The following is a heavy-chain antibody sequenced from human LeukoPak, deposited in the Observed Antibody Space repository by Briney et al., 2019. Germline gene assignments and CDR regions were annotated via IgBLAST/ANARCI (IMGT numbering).Heavy chain of an antibody. CDR2: INWCGGST. CDR1: GFAFDEHV. V-gene: IGHV3-20*04. CDR3: ARAPITSPFYFDY. J-gene: IGHJ4*02. D-gene: IGHD2-2*01. Sequence: GGSLRLSCTASGFAFDEHVMSWVRQVPGKGLEWVSGINWCGGSTGYADPSRGRFTISRDNAKNSLYLQMDSLRAEDTALYYCARAPITSPFYFDYWGQGTLVTVSS.